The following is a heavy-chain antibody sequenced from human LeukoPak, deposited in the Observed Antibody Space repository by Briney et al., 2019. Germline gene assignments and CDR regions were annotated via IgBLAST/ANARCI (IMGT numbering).Heavy chain of an antibody. V-gene: IGHV5-51*01. CDR3: ARHLGYNYGNFDY. Sequence: PGESLKISCKGSGYSFSTYWIGWVRQMPGKGLEGMGIIYPGDSDTKYSPSFQGQVTISVDKSTSTVHLQWSSLRASDTAMYYCARHLGYNYGNFDYWGQGTLVTVSS. CDR2: IYPGDSDT. CDR1: GYSFSTYW. J-gene: IGHJ4*02. D-gene: IGHD5-18*01.